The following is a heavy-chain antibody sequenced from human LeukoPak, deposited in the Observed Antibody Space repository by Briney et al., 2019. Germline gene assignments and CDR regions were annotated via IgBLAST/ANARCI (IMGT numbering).Heavy chain of an antibody. D-gene: IGHD3-22*01. CDR3: VKAVYDSSGHYPLGLDY. V-gene: IGHV3-30*18. J-gene: IGHJ4*02. Sequence: GGSLRLSCAASGFTFSSYGMHWVRQAPGKGLEWVAVISYDGSNKYYADSVKGRFSISRDNSKSTLYLQMNSLRTEDTAVYYCVKAVYDSSGHYPLGLDYWGQGTPVTVSS. CDR1: GFTFSSYG. CDR2: ISYDGSNK.